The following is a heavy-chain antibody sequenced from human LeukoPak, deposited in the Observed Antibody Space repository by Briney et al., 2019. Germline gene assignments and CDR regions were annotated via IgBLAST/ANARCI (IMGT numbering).Heavy chain of an antibody. CDR1: RFTFSHYG. CDR3: AKDAQRGFDYSNSLEY. D-gene: IGHD4-11*01. J-gene: IGHJ4*02. V-gene: IGHV3-33*06. Sequence: PGKSLTLSCVASRFTFSHYGMHWVRQAPGKGLEWVAVIWNDGSSQYYADSVKGRFTISRDNSQNTVYLQMNSLRADDTAVYYCAKDAQRGFDYSNSLEYWGQGTLVTVS. CDR2: IWNDGSSQ.